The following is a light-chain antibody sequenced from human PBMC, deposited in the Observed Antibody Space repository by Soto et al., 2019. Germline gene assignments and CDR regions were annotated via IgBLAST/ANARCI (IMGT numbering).Light chain of an antibody. CDR1: SGHSNYA. V-gene: IGLV4-69*01. CDR2: LNSDGSH. J-gene: IGLJ1*01. Sequence: QLVLTQSPSASASLGASVKLTCTLSSGHSNYAIAWHQQQPEKGPRYLMKLNSDGSHSKGDGIPDRFSGSSSGAERYLTISSLQSEEEADYYCQTGGTGIQVFGTGTKVTVL. CDR3: QTGGTGIQV.